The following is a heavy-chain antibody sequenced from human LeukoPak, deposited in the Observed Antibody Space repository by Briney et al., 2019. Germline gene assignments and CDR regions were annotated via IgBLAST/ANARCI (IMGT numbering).Heavy chain of an antibody. CDR2: ISSDGNMK. V-gene: IGHV3-48*03. CDR1: GFTFSNHE. Sequence: PGGSLRLSCAASGFTFSNHEVNWVHQAPGKGLEWVSYISSDGNMKYYRDSVKGRFSISRDNAKNSLYLQMNSLRAEDTATYYCAREVYSGSPMDVWGKGTTVTVSS. J-gene: IGHJ6*04. D-gene: IGHD2-21*01. CDR3: AREVYSGSPMDV.